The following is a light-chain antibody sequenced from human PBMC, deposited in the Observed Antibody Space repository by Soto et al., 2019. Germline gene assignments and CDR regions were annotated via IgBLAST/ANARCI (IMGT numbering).Light chain of an antibody. CDR3: QHYTLSSGP. J-gene: IGKJ4*02. CDR1: QDSVTY. V-gene: IGKV1-5*01. Sequence: IHMTQSPSTVSASVGDSVSISCRASQDSVTYLAWYHQKPGEAPKLLIFDASTLHSGVSPRFRGSGSGSDFSLTISNLQPDDVGVYFCQHYTLSSGPFGGGTRVET. CDR2: DAS.